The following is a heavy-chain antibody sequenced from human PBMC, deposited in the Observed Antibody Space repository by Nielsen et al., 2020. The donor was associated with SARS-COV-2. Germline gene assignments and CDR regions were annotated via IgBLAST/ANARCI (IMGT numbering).Heavy chain of an antibody. V-gene: IGHV1-18*01. CDR2: ISAYNGNT. CDR1: GYTFTSYG. D-gene: IGHD1-26*01. J-gene: IGHJ5*02. CDR3: ARDMFFLGATNSLRDWFDP. Sequence: ASVKVSCKASGYTFTSYGISWVRQAPGQGLEWMGWISAYNGNTNYAQKLQGRVTKTTDTSTSTAYMELRSLRSDDTAVYYCARDMFFLGATNSLRDWFDPWGQGTLVTVSS.